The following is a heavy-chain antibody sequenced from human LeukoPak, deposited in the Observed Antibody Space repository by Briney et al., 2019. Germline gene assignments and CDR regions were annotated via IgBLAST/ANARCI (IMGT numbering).Heavy chain of an antibody. D-gene: IGHD2-15*01. V-gene: IGHV1-8*01. J-gene: IGHJ1*01. CDR1: GYTFTSYD. CDR2: MNPNSGNT. CDR3: ARGHDWSGTGYCSGGSCYRDEYFQH. Sequence: ASVKVSCKASGYTFTSYDINWVRQATGQGLEWMGWMNPNSGNTGYAQKFQGRVTMTRNTSISTAYMELSSLRSEDTAVYYCARGHDWSGTGYCSGGSCYRDEYFQHWGQGTLVTVSS.